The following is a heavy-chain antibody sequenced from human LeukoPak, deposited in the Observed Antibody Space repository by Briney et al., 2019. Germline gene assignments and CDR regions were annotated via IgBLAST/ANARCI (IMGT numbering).Heavy chain of an antibody. Sequence: GGSLRLSCAASGFTFDDFGMGWVRQTPGKGLEWVSGSNWSGENTGYRDSVKGRFTVSRDNAKNSLYLQMNSLRAEDTAGYYCAKDLNLILYYYDSSGYSMGIDYWGQETLVTVSS. D-gene: IGHD3-22*01. V-gene: IGHV3-20*04. J-gene: IGHJ4*02. CDR1: GFTFDDFG. CDR3: AKDLNLILYYYDSSGYSMGIDY. CDR2: SNWSGENT.